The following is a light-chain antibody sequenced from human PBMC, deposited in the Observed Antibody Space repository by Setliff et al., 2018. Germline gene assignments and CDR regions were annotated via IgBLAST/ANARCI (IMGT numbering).Light chain of an antibody. CDR2: FDS. Sequence: SYELTQPPSVSEAPGKTASITCGGNNIGSKSVHWYQQKPGQAPILVIYFDSDRPSGIPERFSGSNSGNTATLTISRVEAGDEADYYCQVWGTSSDHVVFGGGTQLTV. CDR3: QVWGTSSDHVV. V-gene: IGLV3-21*04. CDR1: NIGSKS. J-gene: IGLJ2*01.